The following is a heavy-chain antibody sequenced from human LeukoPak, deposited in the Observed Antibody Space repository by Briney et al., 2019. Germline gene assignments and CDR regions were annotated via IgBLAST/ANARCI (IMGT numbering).Heavy chain of an antibody. J-gene: IGHJ4*02. V-gene: IGHV3-21*01. CDR2: ISSSSSYT. CDR1: GLTFSSYT. CDR3: VRAHGTYAPLGY. Sequence: PGGSLRLSCAGSGLTFSSYTMSWVRQAPGKGLEWISSISSSSSYTYYADPAKGRFTISRDNTKRSLVLQMNSLRAEDTAVYYCVRAHGTYAPLGYWGQGILVTVSS. D-gene: IGHD2-2*01.